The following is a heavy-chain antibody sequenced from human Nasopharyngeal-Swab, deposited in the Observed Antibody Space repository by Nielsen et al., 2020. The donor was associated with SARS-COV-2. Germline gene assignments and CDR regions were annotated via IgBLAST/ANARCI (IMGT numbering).Heavy chain of an antibody. CDR1: GGSISGYF. CDR3: ARSGTTKYGLDV. J-gene: IGHJ6*01. Sequence: GSLSLSCSVSGGSISGYFLSWIRQPAGEGLEWIGRVYTSGSTNYNPSLKSRVTISIDMSKNQFSLELRSVTAADTAFYYCARSGTTKYGLDVWGQGTTVIVSS. CDR2: VYTSGST. D-gene: IGHD1-1*01. V-gene: IGHV4-4*07.